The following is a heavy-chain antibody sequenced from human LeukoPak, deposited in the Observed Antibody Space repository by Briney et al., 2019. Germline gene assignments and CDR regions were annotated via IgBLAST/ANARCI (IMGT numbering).Heavy chain of an antibody. D-gene: IGHD1-1*01. CDR2: ISSNGGMT. V-gene: IGHV3-23*01. CDR3: AGDSDVEPRNGFDI. J-gene: IGHJ3*02. Sequence: GGSLRLSCAASAFSFSTCAMHWVRQPPGQGLEWVSTISSNGGMTFYSHSVKGRFSISRDNSKSLLYLQMSSLRGEDTAVYYCAGDSDVEPRNGFDIWGQGTMATVSS. CDR1: AFSFSTCA.